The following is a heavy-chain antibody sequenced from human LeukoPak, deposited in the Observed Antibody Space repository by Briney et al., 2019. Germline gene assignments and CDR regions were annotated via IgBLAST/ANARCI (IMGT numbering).Heavy chain of an antibody. CDR2: IIVSGDNT. J-gene: IGHJ4*02. Sequence: GGSLRLSCAASVFTFSSSAMSWVRQAPGKGLEWVSSIIVSGDNTYYTDSVQGRFTISRDNFKNTLYLQMNSLRPEDTAIYYCAKLTPYWGQGTLVTVSS. CDR3: AKLTPY. V-gene: IGHV3-23*01. CDR1: VFTFSSSA. D-gene: IGHD3-9*01.